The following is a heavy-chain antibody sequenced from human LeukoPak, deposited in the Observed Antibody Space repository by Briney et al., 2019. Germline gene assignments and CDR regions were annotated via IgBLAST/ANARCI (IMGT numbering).Heavy chain of an antibody. V-gene: IGHV3-11*01. CDR3: STDPRLLIY. D-gene: IGHD2-8*01. Sequence: GGSLRLSCVVSGFGFSDSYMTWIRQTPGKELEWLAYISGSGSDMYYADSVKGRFTISRDNAKNSLYLQMNSLRPDDTALYYCSTDPRLLIYWGHGTLVTVSS. J-gene: IGHJ4*01. CDR1: GFGFSDSY. CDR2: ISGSGSDM.